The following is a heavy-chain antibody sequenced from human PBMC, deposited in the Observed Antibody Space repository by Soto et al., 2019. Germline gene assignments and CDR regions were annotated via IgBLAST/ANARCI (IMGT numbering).Heavy chain of an antibody. CDR3: ARDYRNIAAAGTFYYYYMDV. CDR2: ISSNGGST. Sequence: GGSLRLSCAASGFTFSNYAMHWVRQAPGKGLEYVSAISSNGGSTYYANSVKGRFTISRGNSKNTLYLQMGSLRAEDMAVYYCARDYRNIAAAGTFYYYYMDVWGKGTTVTVSS. J-gene: IGHJ6*03. V-gene: IGHV3-64*01. D-gene: IGHD6-13*01. CDR1: GFTFSNYA.